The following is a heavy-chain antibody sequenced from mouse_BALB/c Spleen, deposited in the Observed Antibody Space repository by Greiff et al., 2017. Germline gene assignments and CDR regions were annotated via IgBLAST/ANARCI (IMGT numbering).Heavy chain of an antibody. Sequence: EVKLMESGAELVKPGASVKLSCTASGFNIKDTYMHWVKQRPEQGLEWIGRIDPANGNTKYDPKFQGKATITADTSSNTAYLQLSSLTSEDTAVYYCARAKGYDWFAYWGQGTLVTVSA. CDR3: ARAKGYDWFAY. D-gene: IGHD2-2*01. CDR1: GFNIKDTY. V-gene: IGHV14-3*02. CDR2: IDPANGNT. J-gene: IGHJ3*01.